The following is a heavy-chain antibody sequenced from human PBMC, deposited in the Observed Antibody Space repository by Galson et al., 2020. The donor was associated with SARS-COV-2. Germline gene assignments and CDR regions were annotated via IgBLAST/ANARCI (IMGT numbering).Heavy chain of an antibody. Sequence: GESLKISCKASGYTFTGYYMHWVRQAPGQGLEWMGWLNPNSGGTNYAQKFQGRVTMTRDTSISTAYMELSRLRSDDTAVYYCARERIDAYYGVDVWGQGTTVTVSS. J-gene: IGHJ6*02. V-gene: IGHV1-2*02. D-gene: IGHD2-15*01. CDR3: ARERIDAYYGVDV. CDR2: LNPNSGGT. CDR1: GYTFTGYY.